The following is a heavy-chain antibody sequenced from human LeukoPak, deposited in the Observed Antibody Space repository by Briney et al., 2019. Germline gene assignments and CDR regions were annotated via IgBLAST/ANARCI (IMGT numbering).Heavy chain of an antibody. J-gene: IGHJ4*02. V-gene: IGHV1-2*02. CDR3: ARDVDTAMVTGSDY. CDR1: GYTFTGYY. Sequence: ASVKVSCKASGYTFTGYYMHWVRQAPGQGLEWMGWINPNSGGTNYAQKFQGRVTMTRDTSISTACMELSRLRSDDTAVYYCARDVDTAMVTGSDYWGQGTLVTVSS. CDR2: INPNSGGT. D-gene: IGHD5-18*01.